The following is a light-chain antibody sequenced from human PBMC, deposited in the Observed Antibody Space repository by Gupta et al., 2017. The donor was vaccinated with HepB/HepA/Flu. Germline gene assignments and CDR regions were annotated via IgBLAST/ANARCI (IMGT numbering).Light chain of an antibody. V-gene: IGKV3-11*01. Sequence: EIVLTQSPATLSLSPGERATLSCRASQSVSSYLAWYQQKPGQAPRLLIYDASNRATGIPARFSGSGSGTDFTLTISSLEPEDFAVYDCQHSRTFGQGTKLEIK. CDR2: DAS. J-gene: IGKJ2*01. CDR3: QHSRT. CDR1: QSVSSY.